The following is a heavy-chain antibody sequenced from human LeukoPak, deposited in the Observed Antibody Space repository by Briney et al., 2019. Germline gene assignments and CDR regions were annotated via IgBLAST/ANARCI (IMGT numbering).Heavy chain of an antibody. CDR2: IYYSGST. CDR1: GGSISSYY. V-gene: IGHV4-59*01. D-gene: IGHD3-9*01. Sequence: SETLSLTCTVSGGSISSYYWSWTRQPPGKGLEWIGYIYYSGSTNYNPSLKSRVTISVDTSKNQFSLKLSSVTAANTAVYYCARVGPYYDILTGTPPAVYFDYWGQGTLVTVSS. J-gene: IGHJ4*02. CDR3: ARVGPYYDILTGTPPAVYFDY.